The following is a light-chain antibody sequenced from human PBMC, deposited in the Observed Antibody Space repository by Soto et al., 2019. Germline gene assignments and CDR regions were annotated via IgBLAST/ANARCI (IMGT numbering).Light chain of an antibody. CDR2: DAS. J-gene: IGKJ4*01. CDR3: QQYNNLPLT. CDR1: QDISNS. Sequence: DIQMTQSPSSLSASVGDRVTITCQASQDISNSLNWYQQRPGKAPNLLIYDASNLETGVPSRFSGSGSGTHFTLTISSLQPEDIATCHCQQYNNLPLTFGGGTKVDIK. V-gene: IGKV1-33*01.